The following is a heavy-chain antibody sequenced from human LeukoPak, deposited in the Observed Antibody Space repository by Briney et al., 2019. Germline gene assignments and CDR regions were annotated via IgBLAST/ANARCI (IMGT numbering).Heavy chain of an antibody. Sequence: GGSLRLSCAASAFIFSNAWMSWVRQAPGKGLEWVGRIKTKTDGGTADYAAPAKGRFTISRDDSKNTLHPQMNSLKTGDTAVYYLNRWAFGSGNLYRGWGQGTLVTVSP. CDR1: AFIFSNAW. D-gene: IGHD3-10*01. J-gene: IGHJ4*02. CDR3: NRWAFGSGNLYRG. CDR2: IKTKTDGGTA. V-gene: IGHV3-15*01.